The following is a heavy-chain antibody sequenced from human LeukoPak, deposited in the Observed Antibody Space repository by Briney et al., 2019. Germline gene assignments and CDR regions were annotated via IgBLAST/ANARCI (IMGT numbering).Heavy chain of an antibody. CDR3: ARERGTGNYFHYYMDV. Sequence: GGSLRLSCAASGFSFSSYEMNWVRQAPGKGLEWVSYISRSGSNIYYADSAKGRFTISRDNAGNSLYLQMNSVTAEDTAVYYCARERGTGNYFHYYMDVWGKGTTVTVSS. V-gene: IGHV3-48*03. CDR2: ISRSGSNI. CDR1: GFSFSSYE. J-gene: IGHJ6*03. D-gene: IGHD3-16*01.